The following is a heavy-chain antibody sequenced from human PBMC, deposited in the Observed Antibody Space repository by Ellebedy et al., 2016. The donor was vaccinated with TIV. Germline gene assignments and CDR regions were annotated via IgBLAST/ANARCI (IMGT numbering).Heavy chain of an antibody. Sequence: GSLRLXXTVSGGSISSSSYYWGWIRQPPGKGLEWIGSIYYSGSTYYNPSLKSRVTISVDTSKNQFSLKLSSVTAADTAVYYFARLLRVINAFDIWGQGTMVTVSS. V-gene: IGHV4-39*01. D-gene: IGHD3-10*01. CDR1: GGSISSSSYY. J-gene: IGHJ3*02. CDR2: IYYSGST. CDR3: ARLLRVINAFDI.